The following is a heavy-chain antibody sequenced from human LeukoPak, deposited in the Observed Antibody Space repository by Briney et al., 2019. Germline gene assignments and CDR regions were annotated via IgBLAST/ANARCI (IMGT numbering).Heavy chain of an antibody. Sequence: SETLSLTCAVYGGPFSGYYWSWIRQPPGKGLEWIGEINHSGSTNYNPSLKSRVTISVDTSKNQFSLKLSSVTAADTAVYYCAGNYYGSGSYYSEDRYWGQGTLVTVSS. CDR2: INHSGST. D-gene: IGHD3-10*01. CDR3: AGNYYGSGSYYSEDRY. CDR1: GGPFSGYY. V-gene: IGHV4-34*01. J-gene: IGHJ4*02.